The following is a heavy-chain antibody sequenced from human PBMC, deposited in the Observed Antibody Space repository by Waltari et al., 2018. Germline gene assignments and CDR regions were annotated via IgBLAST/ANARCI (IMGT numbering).Heavy chain of an antibody. CDR1: GFTFSSYE. Sequence: EVQLVESGGGLVQPGGSLRLSCAASGFTFSSYEMNWVRQAPGKGLGWVSYISSSGSTIYYADSVKGRFTISRDNAKNSLYLQMNSLRAEDTAVYYCARAGKSLFFTFGGLADYWGQGTLVTVSS. V-gene: IGHV3-48*03. CDR3: ARAGKSLFFTFGGLADY. D-gene: IGHD3-16*01. J-gene: IGHJ4*02. CDR2: ISSSGSTI.